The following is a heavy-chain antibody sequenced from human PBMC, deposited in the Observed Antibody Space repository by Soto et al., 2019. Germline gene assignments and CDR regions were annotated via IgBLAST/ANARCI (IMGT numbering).Heavy chain of an antibody. V-gene: IGHV4-39*01. D-gene: IGHD5-12*01. Sequence: SETLSLTCTVSGGSISSSSYYWGWIRQPPGKGLEWIESIYYSGSTYYNPSLKSRVTISVDTSKNQFSLKLSSVTAADTAVYYCARLGDGYNSDYWGQGTLVTVSS. CDR1: GGSISSSSYY. J-gene: IGHJ4*02. CDR2: IYYSGST. CDR3: ARLGDGYNSDY.